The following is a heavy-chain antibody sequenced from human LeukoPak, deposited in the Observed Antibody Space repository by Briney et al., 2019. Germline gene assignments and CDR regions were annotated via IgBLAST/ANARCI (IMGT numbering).Heavy chain of an antibody. CDR2: IREDGTIT. J-gene: IGHJ4*02. CDR1: GFTFSTFG. CDR3: ANGGTGNFDY. V-gene: IGHV3-30*02. Sequence: GGSLRLSCTASGFTFSTFGMHWVRQDPGSGLEWVAFIREDGTITYYGDSVRGRFSISRDNSKNTVYLQMDSLRTDDTSVYYCANGGTGNFDYWGQGTLVIVSS. D-gene: IGHD1-14*01.